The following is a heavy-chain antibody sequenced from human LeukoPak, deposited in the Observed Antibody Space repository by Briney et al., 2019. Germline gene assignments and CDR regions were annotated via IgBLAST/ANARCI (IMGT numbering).Heavy chain of an antibody. D-gene: IGHD3-10*01. CDR1: GYTFTDNY. J-gene: IGHJ4*02. CDR3: ARDGSVESGHYYFDF. V-gene: IGHV1-2*02. CDR2: LAPRSGAT. Sequence: ASLTVSCKASGYTFTDNYIHWVRQAPGQGLGWMGWLAPRSGATTYAQKFQGRVTMTRDTSIRTAYMQFYSLRSDDTAVYYCARDGSVESGHYYFDFWGQGTLVTVSS.